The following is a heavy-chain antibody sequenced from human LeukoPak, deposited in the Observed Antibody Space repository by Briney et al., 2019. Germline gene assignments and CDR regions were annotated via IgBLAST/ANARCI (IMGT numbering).Heavy chain of an antibody. D-gene: IGHD3-9*01. V-gene: IGHV4-30-4*01. CDR2: IYYSRST. CDR3: ARATNFDWLSDNAPGFDY. Sequence: SETLSLTCTVSGGSISSGDYYWSWIRQPPGKGLEWIGYIYYSRSTYYNPSLKSRVTISVDTSKNQFSLKLSSVTAADTAVYYCARATNFDWLSDNAPGFDYWGQGTLVTVSS. CDR1: GGSISSGDYY. J-gene: IGHJ4*02.